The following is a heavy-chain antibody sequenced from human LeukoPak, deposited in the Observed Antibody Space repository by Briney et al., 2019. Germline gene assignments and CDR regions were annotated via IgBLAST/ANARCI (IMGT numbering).Heavy chain of an antibody. D-gene: IGHD3-10*01. J-gene: IGHJ5*02. CDR2: ISSSGSTI. V-gene: IGHV3-48*03. CDR3: ARDLGYYYGSGRLNWFDP. CDR1: GFTFSSYE. Sequence: GGSLRLSCAASGFTFSSYEMNWVRQAPGKGLEWVSYISSSGSTIYYADSVKGRFTISRDNSKNTLYLQMNSLRAEDTAVYYCARDLGYYYGSGRLNWFDPWGQGTLVTVSS.